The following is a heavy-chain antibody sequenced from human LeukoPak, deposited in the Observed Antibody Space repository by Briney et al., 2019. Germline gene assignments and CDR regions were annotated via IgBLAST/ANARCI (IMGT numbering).Heavy chain of an antibody. CDR1: GFSFSTYN. J-gene: IGHJ4*02. Sequence: GGSLRLSCAASGFSFSTYNMNWVRQAPGKGLEWVSSISPGSNYIYYADSVKGRFTISRDNARNSLYLEMNSLRAADTAVYYCARLRYTYGKNFDYWGQGTLVTVSS. CDR2: ISPGSNYI. V-gene: IGHV3-21*01. D-gene: IGHD5-18*01. CDR3: ARLRYTYGKNFDY.